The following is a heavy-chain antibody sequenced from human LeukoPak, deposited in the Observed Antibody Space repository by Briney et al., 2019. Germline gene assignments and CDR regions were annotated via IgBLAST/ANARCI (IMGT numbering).Heavy chain of an antibody. J-gene: IGHJ4*02. CDR2: ISSSGSTI. Sequence: GGSLRLSCAASGFTFSSYSMNWVRQAPGKWLEWVSYISSSGSTIYYADSVKGRFTISRDNAKNSLYLQMNSLRAEDTAVYYCARDFGITMVRGVIIHWGQGTLVTVSS. CDR3: ARDFGITMVRGVIIH. CDR1: GFTFSSYS. D-gene: IGHD3-10*01. V-gene: IGHV3-48*04.